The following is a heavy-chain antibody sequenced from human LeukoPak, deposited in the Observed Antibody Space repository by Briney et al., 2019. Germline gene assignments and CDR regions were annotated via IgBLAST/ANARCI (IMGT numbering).Heavy chain of an antibody. Sequence: GGSLRLSCAASGFTFSSYEMNWVRQAPGKGLEWVSYISSSGSTIYYADSVKGRFTISRDNAKNSLYLQMNSLRAEDTAIYYCATESTGLDYWGQGTLVTVSS. CDR2: ISSSGSTI. J-gene: IGHJ4*02. CDR1: GFTFSSYE. CDR3: ATESTGLDY. V-gene: IGHV3-48*03.